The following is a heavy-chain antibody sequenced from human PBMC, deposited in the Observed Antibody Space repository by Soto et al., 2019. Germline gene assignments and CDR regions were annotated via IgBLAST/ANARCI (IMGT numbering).Heavy chain of an antibody. CDR3: ARDKYYYESSGYRIFDY. Sequence: LPLTGGVSDSSISSVPLWGLIRQSPGMRLEWIGSMYHTGSTFYSPSLQSRVSIALDTSKKQFSLALTSVTAADTAVYYCARDKYYYESSGYRIFDYWGQGILGTVAS. D-gene: IGHD3-22*01. V-gene: IGHV4-38-2*02. CDR2: MYHTGST. CDR1: DSSISSVPL. J-gene: IGHJ4*02.